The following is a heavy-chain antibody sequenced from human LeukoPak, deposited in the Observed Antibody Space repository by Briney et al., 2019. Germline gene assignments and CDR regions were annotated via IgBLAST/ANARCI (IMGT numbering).Heavy chain of an antibody. V-gene: IGHV3-48*04. CDR1: GFTFSSYS. J-gene: IGHJ4*02. CDR2: ISSSSSTI. D-gene: IGHD3-16*02. CDR3: ARDWYYDYVWGSYRLPGY. Sequence: GGSLRLSCAASGFTFSSYSMNWVRQAPGKGLEWVSYISSSSSTIYYADSVKGRFTISRDNAKNSLYLQMNSLRAEDTAVYYCARDWYYDYVWGSYRLPGYWGQGTLVTVSS.